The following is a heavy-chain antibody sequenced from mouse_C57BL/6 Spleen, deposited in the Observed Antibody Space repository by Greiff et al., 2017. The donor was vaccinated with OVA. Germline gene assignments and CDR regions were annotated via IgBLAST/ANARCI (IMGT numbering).Heavy chain of an antibody. CDR1: GYPFTDYN. CDR3: ARLYYAMDY. J-gene: IGHJ4*01. CDR2: INPNNGGT. V-gene: IGHV1-18*01. Sequence: EVQLQQSGPELVKPGASVTIPCKASGYPFTDYNLDWVKQSHGKSLEWLGDINPNNGGTIYNQKFKGKATLTVDKSSRTAYMELHSLTSEDTAVYYCARLYYAMDYWGQGTSVTVSS.